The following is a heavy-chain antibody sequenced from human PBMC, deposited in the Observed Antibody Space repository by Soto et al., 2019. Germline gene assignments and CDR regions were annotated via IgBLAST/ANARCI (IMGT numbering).Heavy chain of an antibody. CDR1: GYTLTELS. CDR2: FDPEDGET. V-gene: IGHV1-24*01. Sequence: VASVKVSCKVSGYTLTELSMHWVRQAPGKGLEWMGGFDPEDGETIYAQKFQGRVTMTEDTSTDTAYMELSSLRSEDTAVYYCATDSGYDISTVIDFWGQGTTVTVSS. CDR3: ATDSGYDISTVIDF. D-gene: IGHD3-9*01. J-gene: IGHJ6*02.